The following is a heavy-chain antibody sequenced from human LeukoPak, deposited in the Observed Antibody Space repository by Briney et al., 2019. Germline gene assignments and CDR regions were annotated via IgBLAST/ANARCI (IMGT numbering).Heavy chain of an antibody. V-gene: IGHV3-23*01. D-gene: IGHD2-15*01. CDR1: GFTFTTYA. CDR3: AKDGPAWSYDY. CDR2: ISRDGGEST. Sequence: GGSLRLSCAASGFTFTTYAMGWVRQAPGMGLERVSRISRDGGESTFYADSVKGRFTISRDNSKNTLYLQMNSLRAEDTAVYYCAKDGPAWSYDYWGQGTLVTVSS. J-gene: IGHJ4*02.